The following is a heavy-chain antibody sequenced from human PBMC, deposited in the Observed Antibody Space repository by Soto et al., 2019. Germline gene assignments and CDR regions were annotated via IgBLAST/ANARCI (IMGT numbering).Heavy chain of an antibody. CDR2: IYYSGST. CDR3: ARSVGFGEFPTDY. Sequence: QVQLQESGPGLVKPSETLSLTCTVSGGSISSYYWSWIRQPPGKGLEWIGYIYYSGSTNYNPSLKSRVTISVDTSKNQFSLKLSSVTAADTAVYYCARSVGFGEFPTDYWGQGTLVTVSS. CDR1: GGSISSYY. J-gene: IGHJ4*02. V-gene: IGHV4-59*01. D-gene: IGHD3-10*01.